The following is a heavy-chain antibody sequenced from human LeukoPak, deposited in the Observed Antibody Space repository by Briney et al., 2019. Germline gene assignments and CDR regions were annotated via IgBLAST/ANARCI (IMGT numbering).Heavy chain of an antibody. J-gene: IGHJ6*03. D-gene: IGHD4-17*01. CDR3: ARGILTAVTTIYYYYMDV. V-gene: IGHV3-21*01. CDR1: GFTFSSYS. CDR2: ISSSSSYI. Sequence: GGSLRLSCAASGFTFSSYSMNWVRQAPGKGLAWVSSISSSSSYIYYADSVKGRFTISRDNAKNTLYLQMGSLRAEDMAVYYCARGILTAVTTIYYYYMDVWGKGTTVTVSS.